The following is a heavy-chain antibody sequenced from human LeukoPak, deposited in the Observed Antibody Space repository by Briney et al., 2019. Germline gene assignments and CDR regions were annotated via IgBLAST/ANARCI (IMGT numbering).Heavy chain of an antibody. CDR3: ARAAYQAPTVTSYYYYYYYMDV. D-gene: IGHD4-11*01. CDR2: INPNSGDT. Sequence: VASVKVSCKASGYTFTGYYMHWVRQAPGQGLEWMGWINPNSGDTNYAQKFQGRVTMTRDTSISTAYMELSRLRSDDTAVYYCARAAYQAPTVTSYYYYYYYMDVWGKGTTVTVSS. J-gene: IGHJ6*03. V-gene: IGHV1-2*02. CDR1: GYTFTGYY.